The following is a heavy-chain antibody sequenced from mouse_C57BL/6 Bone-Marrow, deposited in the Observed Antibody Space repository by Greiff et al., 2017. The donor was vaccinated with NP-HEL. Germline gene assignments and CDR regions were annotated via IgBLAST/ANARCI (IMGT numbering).Heavy chain of an antibody. V-gene: IGHV1-42*01. D-gene: IGHD1-2*01. Sequence: EVKLQESGPELVKPGASVKISCKASGYSFTGYYMNWVKQSPEKSLEWIGEINPSTGGTTYNQKFKAKATLTVDKSSSTAYMQLKSLTSEDSAVYYCARVLRRYFDVWGTGTTVTVSS. CDR3: ARVLRRYFDV. CDR1: GYSFTGYY. CDR2: INPSTGGT. J-gene: IGHJ1*03.